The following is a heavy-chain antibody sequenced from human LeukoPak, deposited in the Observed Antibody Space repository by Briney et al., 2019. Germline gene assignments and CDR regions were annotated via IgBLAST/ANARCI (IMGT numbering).Heavy chain of an antibody. CDR2: ISISGENT. Sequence: GGSLRLSCAASGFTFSSYAMSWVRQAPGKGLEWVSAISISGENTYYADSVKGRFTISRDTSRDTLYLQMHSLRAEDTAVYYCARLISTSSSRFSDYWGQGTLVTVSS. V-gene: IGHV3-23*01. CDR1: GFTFSSYA. D-gene: IGHD6-6*01. J-gene: IGHJ4*02. CDR3: ARLISTSSSRFSDY.